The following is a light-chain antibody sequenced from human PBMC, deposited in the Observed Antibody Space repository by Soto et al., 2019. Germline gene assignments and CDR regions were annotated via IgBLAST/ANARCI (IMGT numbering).Light chain of an antibody. J-gene: IGKJ1*01. CDR2: DVS. CDR1: QSVSSSY. CDR3: HQRQSWPRT. V-gene: IGKV3D-20*02. Sequence: EIVLTQSPGTLSLSPGERASLSCRASQSVSSSYLAWYQQKPGQAPRLLIHDVSSRATGIPDRFSGSGSGTDFTLTISDVEPEDFAVYYCHQRQSWPRTFGQGTRWIT.